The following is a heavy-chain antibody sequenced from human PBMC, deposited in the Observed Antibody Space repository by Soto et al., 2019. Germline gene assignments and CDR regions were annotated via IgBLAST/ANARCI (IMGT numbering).Heavy chain of an antibody. Sequence: GSLRLSCAGSGSTFTDFTMTWVRQAPGKGLEWVSAISGDGLSTYYAGSVKGRFTISRDNSKTTLYLQMNSLRAEDTAVYYCARRPDAFDIWGRGTMVTVSS. CDR2: ISGDGLST. J-gene: IGHJ3*02. V-gene: IGHV3-23*01. CDR3: ARRPDAFDI. CDR1: GSTFTDFT.